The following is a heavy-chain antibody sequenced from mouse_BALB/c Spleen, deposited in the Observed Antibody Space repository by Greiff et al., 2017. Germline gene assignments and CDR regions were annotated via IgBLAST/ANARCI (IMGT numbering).Heavy chain of an antibody. CDR1: GFTFSSFG. Sequence: VQLKESGGGLVQPGGSRKLSCAASGFTFSSFGMHWVRQAPEKGLEWVAYISSGSSTIYYADTVKGRFTISRDNPKNTLFLQMTSLRSEDTAMYDCARSGALDYWGQGTTLTVSS. D-gene: IGHD3-1*01. V-gene: IGHV5-17*02. J-gene: IGHJ2*01. CDR2: ISSGSSTI. CDR3: ARSGALDY.